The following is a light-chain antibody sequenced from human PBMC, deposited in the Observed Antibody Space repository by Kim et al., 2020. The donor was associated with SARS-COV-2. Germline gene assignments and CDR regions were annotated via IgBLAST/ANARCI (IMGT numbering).Light chain of an antibody. J-gene: IGLJ2*01. V-gene: IGLV3-27*01. CDR2: KDT. Sequence: VSTGQTARITCSGDILTRKYARWFQQKPGQAPVLVIYKDTERPSWIPERFSGSTSGTTVTLTISGAQVEDEADYYCYSSTDNQGGLFGGGTKLAVL. CDR1: ILTRKY. CDR3: YSSTDNQGGL.